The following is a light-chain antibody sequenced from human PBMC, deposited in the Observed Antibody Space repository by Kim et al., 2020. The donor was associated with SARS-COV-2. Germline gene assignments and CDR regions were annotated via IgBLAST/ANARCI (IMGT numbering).Light chain of an antibody. V-gene: IGKV3-15*01. J-gene: IGKJ1*01. Sequence: SPGEGATLSCRASQSVSGNLAWYQQKPGQAPRLLIYGDSTRATGIPARFSGSGSGTEFTLTISSLQSEDFAVYYCQQYDNWPPWAFGQGTKVDIK. CDR3: QQYDNWPPWA. CDR1: QSVSGN. CDR2: GDS.